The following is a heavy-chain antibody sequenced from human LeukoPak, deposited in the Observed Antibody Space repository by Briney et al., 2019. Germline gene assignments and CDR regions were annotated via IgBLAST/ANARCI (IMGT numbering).Heavy chain of an antibody. CDR3: ARMGIAAANAYWFLDL. D-gene: IGHD6-13*01. V-gene: IGHV4-59*01. CDR2: ISYSGTT. CDR1: GGSISSYY. Sequence: SETLSLTCTVSGGSISSYYWSWIRQPPGKGLECIGYISYSGTTNYNPSLNSRVTISVDRSKKQFSLKVNSVTAADTAVYYCARMGIAAANAYWFLDLWGRGTLVTVSS. J-gene: IGHJ2*01.